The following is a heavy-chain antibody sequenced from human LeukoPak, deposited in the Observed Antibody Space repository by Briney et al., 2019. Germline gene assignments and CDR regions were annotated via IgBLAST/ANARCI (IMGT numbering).Heavy chain of an antibody. D-gene: IGHD3-10*01. Sequence: KPSETLSLTCTVSGGSFTRFSWSWIRQPAGKGLEWIGRFFSSGNTNYNPSFKSRATISVDKSKNQFSLKLTSVTAADTAVYYCARYSGIYSHDYWGQGTLVSVSS. J-gene: IGHJ4*02. CDR1: GGSFTRFS. V-gene: IGHV4-4*07. CDR2: FFSSGNT. CDR3: ARYSGIYSHDY.